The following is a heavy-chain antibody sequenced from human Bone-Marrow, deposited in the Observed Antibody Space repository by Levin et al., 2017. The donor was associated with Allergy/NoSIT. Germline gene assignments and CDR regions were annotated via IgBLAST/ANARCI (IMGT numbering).Heavy chain of an antibody. CDR1: GFTVSSYY. Sequence: PPGGSLRLSCAASGFTVSSYYMSWVRQAPGKGLEWVAVIYTGGSTYYGDSFKGRFSISRDNSKNKLHLQMNSLRVEDTALYYCARQDSAMTTGGVFDLWGQGTMVTVSS. J-gene: IGHJ3*01. V-gene: IGHV3-66*04. CDR3: ARQDSAMTTGGVFDL. CDR2: IYTGGST. D-gene: IGHD2-2*01.